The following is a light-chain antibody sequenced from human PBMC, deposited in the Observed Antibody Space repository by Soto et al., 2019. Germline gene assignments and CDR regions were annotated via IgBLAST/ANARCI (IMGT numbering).Light chain of an antibody. Sequence: EIGMTQSPATLSVSRGERATRSCMASQSVHSNLAWYQQKPGQAPRLLIYVASTRATGVPPRFSGSRSWTDFSVTTATLQFAEFPAYYCQDYSSRPYAIGVRTKVEIK. CDR1: QSVHSN. CDR2: VAS. V-gene: IGKV3-15*01. J-gene: IGKJ4*01. CDR3: QDYSSRPYA.